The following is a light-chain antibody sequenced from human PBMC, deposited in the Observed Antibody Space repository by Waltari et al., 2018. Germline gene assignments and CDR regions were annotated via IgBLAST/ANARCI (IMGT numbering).Light chain of an antibody. V-gene: IGKV1-5*03. CDR2: KAS. CDR1: QSICSW. J-gene: IGKJ1*01. CDR3: QQDNSYPWT. Sequence: IQMTQPPSTLSASVRDRVPLTCRAIQSICSWLAWYKQKPGKAPKLLIYKASSLESGGPARFSGSGSGTEFTLTISSLQPDDFATYYCQQDNSYPWTFGQGTKVEIK.